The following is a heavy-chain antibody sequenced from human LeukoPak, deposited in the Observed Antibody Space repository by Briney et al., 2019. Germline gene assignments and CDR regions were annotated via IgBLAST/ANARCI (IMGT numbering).Heavy chain of an antibody. Sequence: GGSLRLSCAASGFTVSSNYMSWVRQAPGKGLEWVSSISSSSNYIYYADSVKGRFTISRDNAKNSLYVQMNSLRAEDTAVYYCARDGYSSSSFDYWGQGTLVTVSS. CDR2: ISSSSNYI. D-gene: IGHD6-6*01. J-gene: IGHJ4*02. CDR3: ARDGYSSSSFDY. V-gene: IGHV3-21*01. CDR1: GFTVSSNY.